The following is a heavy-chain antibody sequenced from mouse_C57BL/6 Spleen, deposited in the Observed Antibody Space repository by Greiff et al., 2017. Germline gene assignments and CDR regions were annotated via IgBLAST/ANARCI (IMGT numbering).Heavy chain of an antibody. D-gene: IGHD1-1*01. CDR2: IYPGDGDT. CDR1: GYAFSSYW. J-gene: IGHJ2*01. Sequence: QVQLQQSGAELVKPGASVKISCKASGYAFSSYWMNWVKQRPGKGLEWIGQIYPGDGDTNYNGKFKGKDTLTADKSSSTAYMQLSSLTSEDSAVYFCARLTVVAVRDYFDYWGQGTTLTVSS. CDR3: ARLTVVAVRDYFDY. V-gene: IGHV1-80*01.